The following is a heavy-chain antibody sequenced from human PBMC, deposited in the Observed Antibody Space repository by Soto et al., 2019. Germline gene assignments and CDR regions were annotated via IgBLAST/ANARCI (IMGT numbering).Heavy chain of an antibody. Sequence: ASVKVSCKASGGTFSSYAISWVRQAPGQGLEWMGGIIPIFGTANYAQKFQGRVTITADESTSTAYMELSSLRSEDTAVYYCARKGDSSSSNWFDPWGQGTLVTVSS. J-gene: IGHJ5*02. V-gene: IGHV1-69*13. D-gene: IGHD6-6*01. CDR3: ARKGDSSSSNWFDP. CDR1: GGTFSSYA. CDR2: IIPIFGTA.